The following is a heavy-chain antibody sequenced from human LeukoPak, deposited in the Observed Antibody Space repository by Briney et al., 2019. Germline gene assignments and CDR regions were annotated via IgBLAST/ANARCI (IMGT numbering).Heavy chain of an antibody. CDR3: AKDTYSGSSGYYVFDY. V-gene: IGHV3-30*02. Sequence: PGGSLRLSCAASGFTFSTYGIHWVRQAPGKGLEWVEFIRYDGSNEHYADSVKGRFTISRDNSKNPLYLQMNSLRAEDTAVYYCAKDTYSGSSGYYVFDYWGQGTLVTVSS. CDR2: IRYDGSNE. D-gene: IGHD3-22*01. J-gene: IGHJ4*02. CDR1: GFTFSTYG.